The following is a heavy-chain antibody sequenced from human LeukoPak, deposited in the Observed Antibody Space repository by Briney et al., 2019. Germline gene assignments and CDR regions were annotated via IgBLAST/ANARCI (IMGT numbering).Heavy chain of an antibody. D-gene: IGHD3-10*01. J-gene: IGHJ5*02. CDR1: AGSFSGYY. Sequence: PSETLSLTCGVYAGSFSGYYWTWVRQSPGKGLEWVGKITHSGSTNYNPSLKSRVTISVDKSKNQFSLKLSSVTAADTAVYYCARDRAGIWFGELSKLTGSNWFDRWGQGTLVTVSS. CDR3: ARDRAGIWFGELSKLTGSNWFDR. CDR2: ITHSGST. V-gene: IGHV4-34*01.